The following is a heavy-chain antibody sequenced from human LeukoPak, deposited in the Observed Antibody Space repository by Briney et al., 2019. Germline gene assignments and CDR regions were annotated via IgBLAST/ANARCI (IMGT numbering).Heavy chain of an antibody. CDR2: IKQDGSTK. V-gene: IGHV3-7*01. D-gene: IGHD1-26*01. J-gene: IGHJ4*02. CDR3: ARDTIGSLDY. Sequence: GGSLRLSCAASGFTFANSWMAWVRQAPGKGLEWVANIKQDGSTKHYADSLKGRFTISRDNPKNSLFLQMNNLRADDTAIYYCARDTIGSLDYWGQGILVTVAS. CDR1: GFTFANSW.